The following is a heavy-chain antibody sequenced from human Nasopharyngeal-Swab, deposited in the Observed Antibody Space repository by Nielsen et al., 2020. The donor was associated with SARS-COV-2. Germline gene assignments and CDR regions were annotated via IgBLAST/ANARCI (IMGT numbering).Heavy chain of an antibody. CDR3: ARVLGEQWLVNYYYYMDV. CDR2: IYYSGST. J-gene: IGHJ6*03. Sequence: MRLRPWNVLARIGYIYYSGSTYYNPSLKSRVTISVDTSKNQFSLKLSSVTAADTAVYYCARVLGEQWLVNYYYYMDVWGKGTTVTVSS. D-gene: IGHD6-19*01. V-gene: IGHV4-30-4*01.